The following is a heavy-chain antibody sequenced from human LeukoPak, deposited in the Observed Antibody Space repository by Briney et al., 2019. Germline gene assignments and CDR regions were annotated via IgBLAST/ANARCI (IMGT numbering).Heavy chain of an antibody. V-gene: IGHV3-30*02. Sequence: GGSLRLSCAASGFTFSSYGMHWVRQAPGKGLEWVAFIRYDGSNKYYADSVKGRLTISRDNSMNTLYLQINSLRAEDTAVYTCAKDRSFQIRGFDVNWFDPWGQGTLVTVSS. J-gene: IGHJ5*02. CDR1: GFTFSSYG. D-gene: IGHD3-10*01. CDR2: IRYDGSNK. CDR3: AKDRSFQIRGFDVNWFDP.